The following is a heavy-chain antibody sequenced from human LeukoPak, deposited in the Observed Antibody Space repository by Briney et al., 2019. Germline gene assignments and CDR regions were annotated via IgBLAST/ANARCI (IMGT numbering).Heavy chain of an antibody. CDR3: ARSRKNDCSSTSCYTDY. D-gene: IGHD2-2*02. J-gene: IGHJ4*02. CDR2: IYYSGST. CDR1: GGPISSSSYY. Sequence: SETLSLTCTVSGGPISSSSYYWGWIRQPPGKGLQWIGSIYYSGSTYYNPSLKSRVTISVDTSKNHFSLKVSSVTAADTAVYYCARSRKNDCSSTSCYTDYWGQGTLVTVSS. V-gene: IGHV4-39*02.